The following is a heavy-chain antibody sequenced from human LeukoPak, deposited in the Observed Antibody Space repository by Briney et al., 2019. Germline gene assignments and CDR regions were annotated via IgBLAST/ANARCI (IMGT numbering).Heavy chain of an antibody. J-gene: IGHJ3*02. V-gene: IGHV3-23*01. CDR3: AKDRTAAGRGPPSADAFDI. D-gene: IGHD6-13*01. CDR2: ISGSGGST. Sequence: PGGSLRLSCAASGFTFSSYAMSWVRQAPGKGLEWVSAISGSGGSTYYADSVKGRFTISRDNSKNTLYLQMNSLRAEDTAVYYCAKDRTAAGRGPPSADAFDIWGQGTMVTVSS. CDR1: GFTFSSYA.